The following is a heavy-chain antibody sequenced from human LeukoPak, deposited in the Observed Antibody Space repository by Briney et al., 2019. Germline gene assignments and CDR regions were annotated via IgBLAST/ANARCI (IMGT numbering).Heavy chain of an antibody. CDR1: GGSISSGGYY. CDR2: IYYSGST. V-gene: IGHV4-31*03. CDR3: ARETEAGPGGNWFGP. Sequence: PSQTLSLTCTVSGGSISSGGYYWSWIRQHPGKGLEWIGYIYYSGSTYYNPSLRSRVTISVDTSKNQFSLKLSSVTAADTAVYYCARETEAGPGGNWFGPWGQGALVTVSS. D-gene: IGHD2-15*01. J-gene: IGHJ5*02.